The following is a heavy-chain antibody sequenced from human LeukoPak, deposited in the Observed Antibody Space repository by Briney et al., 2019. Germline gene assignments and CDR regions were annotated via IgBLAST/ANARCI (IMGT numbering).Heavy chain of an antibody. Sequence: SQTLSLTCTVSGGSISSGGYYWSWIRQHPGKGLEWIGEINHSGSTNYNPSLKSRVTISVDTSKNQFSLKLSSVTAADTAVYYCARGQWRRAFDIWGQGTMVTVSS. D-gene: IGHD6-19*01. CDR3: ARGQWRRAFDI. CDR1: GGSISSGGYY. CDR2: INHSGST. V-gene: IGHV4-31*03. J-gene: IGHJ3*02.